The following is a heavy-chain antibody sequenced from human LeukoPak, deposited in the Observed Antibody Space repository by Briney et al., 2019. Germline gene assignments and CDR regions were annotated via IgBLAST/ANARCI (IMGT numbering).Heavy chain of an antibody. V-gene: IGHV4-61*08. CDR2: IYYSGST. CDR1: GGSISSGGYY. D-gene: IGHD4-17*01. CDR3: ARSWDGDYVRWFDP. J-gene: IGHJ5*02. Sequence: PSETPSLTCTVSGGSISSGGYYRSWIRQPPGKGLEWIGYIYYSGSTNYNPSLKSRVTISVDTSKNQFSLKLSSVTAADTAVYYCARSWDGDYVRWFDPWGQGTLVTVSS.